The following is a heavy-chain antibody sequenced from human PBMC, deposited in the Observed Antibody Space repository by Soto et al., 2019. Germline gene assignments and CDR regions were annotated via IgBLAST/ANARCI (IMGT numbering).Heavy chain of an antibody. J-gene: IGHJ4*02. CDR3: ARASASSKLRGVVIN. Sequence: QVQLQASGPGLVKPSGTLSLTCALSGASIITDNWWSWVRQPPVKEMEWIGEIYHSGNTNFNPSVKSRVTISVDTSTNQFSLPVSSVTASDTAISYCARASASSKLRGVVINWGQGTLVTVSS. CDR2: IYHSGNT. V-gene: IGHV4-4*02. D-gene: IGHD3-10*01. CDR1: GASIITDNW.